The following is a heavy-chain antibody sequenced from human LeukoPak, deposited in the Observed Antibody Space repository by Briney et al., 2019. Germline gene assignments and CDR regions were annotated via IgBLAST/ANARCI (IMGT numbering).Heavy chain of an antibody. V-gene: IGHV1-69*06. D-gene: IGHD6-13*01. CDR1: GGTFSSYA. CDR3: ARAKAAWYYHYYYYMDV. Sequence: ASVKVSCKASGGTFSSYAISWVRQAPGQGLEWMGGIIPIFGTANYAQKFQGRVTITADKSTSTAYMELSSLRSEDTAVYYCARAKAAWYYHYYYYMDVWGKGTTVAVSS. J-gene: IGHJ6*03. CDR2: IIPIFGTA.